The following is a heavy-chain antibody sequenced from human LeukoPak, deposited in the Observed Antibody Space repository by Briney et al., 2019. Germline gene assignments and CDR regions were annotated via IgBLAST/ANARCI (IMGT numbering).Heavy chain of an antibody. D-gene: IGHD1-26*01. CDR3: ARALVGALKYMDV. J-gene: IGHJ6*03. CDR1: GYTFSTYG. CDR2: ISTDNGDT. Sequence: ASVKVSCKSFGYTFSTYGISWVRQAPGQGLEWMGWISTDNGDTNYAQKLQGRVTMTTDTSTSTAYMELRGLRSDDTAVYYCARALVGALKYMDVWGKGTTVTVSS. V-gene: IGHV1-18*01.